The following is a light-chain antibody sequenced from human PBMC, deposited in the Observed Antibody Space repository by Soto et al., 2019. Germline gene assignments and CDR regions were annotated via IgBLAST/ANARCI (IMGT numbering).Light chain of an antibody. CDR2: DVG. Sequence: QSVLTQPASVSGSPGESITISCTGTSCDVGGYHSVSWYQHHPGKAPKLMLYDVGDRPSGVSYRFSGSKSGNTASLTISGLQAADESDHFCRSVTSSMTTGFGSWTKVKVL. V-gene: IGLV2-14*03. J-gene: IGLJ1*01. CDR1: SCDVGGYHS. CDR3: RSVTSSMTTG.